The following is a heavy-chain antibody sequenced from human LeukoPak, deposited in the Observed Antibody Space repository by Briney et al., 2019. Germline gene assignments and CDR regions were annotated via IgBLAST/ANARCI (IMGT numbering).Heavy chain of an antibody. V-gene: IGHV1-46*01. CDR1: GYTFTSYY. Sequence: ASVKVSCKASGYTFTSYYMYWVRQAPGQGLEWMGIINPSGGSTSYAQKFQGRVTMTRDTSTSTVYMELSSLRSEDTAVCYCARVSGWLVPEQASYYYYYMDVWGKGTTVTVSS. D-gene: IGHD6-19*01. CDR2: INPSGGST. J-gene: IGHJ6*03. CDR3: ARVSGWLVPEQASYYYYYMDV.